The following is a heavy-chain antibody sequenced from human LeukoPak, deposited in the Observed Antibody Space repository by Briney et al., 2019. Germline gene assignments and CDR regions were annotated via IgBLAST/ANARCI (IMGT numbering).Heavy chain of an antibody. V-gene: IGHV1-18*01. Sequence: ASVTVSCKASGGTFSSYAISWVRQAPGQGLEWMGWITTYNGNTNYAQKLQGRVTMTTDTSTSTAYMDLRGLRSDDTAVYYCARGYDYGDYVGDFDYWGQGTLVTVSS. CDR2: ITTYNGNT. CDR1: GGTFSSYA. CDR3: ARGYDYGDYVGDFDY. J-gene: IGHJ4*02. D-gene: IGHD4-17*01.